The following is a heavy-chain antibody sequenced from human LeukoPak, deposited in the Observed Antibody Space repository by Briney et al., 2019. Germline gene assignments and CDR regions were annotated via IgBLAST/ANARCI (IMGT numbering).Heavy chain of an antibody. CDR1: GYTFTGYY. V-gene: IGHV1-2*06. Sequence: SVKVSCKASGYTFTGYYMYWVLQAPGQGLEWIGRINPNSGGTNYAQKFQGRVTMTRETSISTAYMELSRLRSDDTAVYYCARDLGAVAGYDYWGQGTLVTVSS. J-gene: IGHJ4*02. CDR2: INPNSGGT. CDR3: ARDLGAVAGYDY. D-gene: IGHD6-19*01.